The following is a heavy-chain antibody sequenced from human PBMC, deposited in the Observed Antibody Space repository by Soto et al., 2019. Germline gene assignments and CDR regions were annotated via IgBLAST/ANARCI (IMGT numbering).Heavy chain of an antibody. Sequence: ASVKVSCKASGYTFTSYAMHWVRQAPGQRLEWMGWINAGNGNTKYSQKFQGRVTITRDTSASTAYMGLSSLRSEDTAVYYCARDRGYCSGGSCYWALYCFDYWGQGTLVTVSS. D-gene: IGHD2-15*01. CDR3: ARDRGYCSGGSCYWALYCFDY. V-gene: IGHV1-3*01. J-gene: IGHJ4*02. CDR2: INAGNGNT. CDR1: GYTFTSYA.